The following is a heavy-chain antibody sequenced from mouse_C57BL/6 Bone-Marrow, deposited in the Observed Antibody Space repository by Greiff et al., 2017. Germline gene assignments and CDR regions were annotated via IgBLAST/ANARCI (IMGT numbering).Heavy chain of an antibody. V-gene: IGHV5-6*01. CDR2: ISSGGSYT. J-gene: IGHJ3*01. CDR1: GFTFSSYG. Sequence: DVHLVESGGDLVKPGGSLKLSCAASGFTFSSYGMSWVRQTPDKRLEWVATISSGGSYTYYPDSVKGRFTISRDNAKNTLYLQMRSLKSEDTAMYYCARHDPWFAYWGQGTLVTVSA. CDR3: ARHDPWFAY.